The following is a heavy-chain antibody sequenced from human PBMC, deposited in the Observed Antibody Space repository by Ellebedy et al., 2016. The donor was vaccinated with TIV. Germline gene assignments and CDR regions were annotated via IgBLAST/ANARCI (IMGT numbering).Heavy chain of an antibody. CDR3: ARGRSFN. V-gene: IGHV3-7*03. D-gene: IGHD3-10*01. J-gene: IGHJ4*02. CDR1: GFTFSSNW. CDR2: IKQDGSEK. Sequence: PGGSLRLSCAASGFTFSSNWMSWVRQTPGKGLEWVAYIKQDGSEKYYVESVKGRFTISRDNANNSLYLQMNSRRAEDTAVYYCARGRSFNWGQGTLVTVSS.